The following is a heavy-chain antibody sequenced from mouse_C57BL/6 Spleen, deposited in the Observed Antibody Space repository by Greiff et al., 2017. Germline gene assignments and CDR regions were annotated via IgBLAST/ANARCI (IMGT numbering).Heavy chain of an antibody. Sequence: EVKVEESGAELVRPGASVKLSCTASGFNIKDYYMHWVKQRPEQGLEWIGRIDPEDGDTEYAPKFQGKATMTADTSSNTAYLQLSSLTSEDTAVYYCTPYGNHYYAMDYWGQGTSVTVSS. CDR2: IDPEDGDT. D-gene: IGHD2-10*02. V-gene: IGHV14-1*01. CDR3: TPYGNHYYAMDY. CDR1: GFNIKDYY. J-gene: IGHJ4*01.